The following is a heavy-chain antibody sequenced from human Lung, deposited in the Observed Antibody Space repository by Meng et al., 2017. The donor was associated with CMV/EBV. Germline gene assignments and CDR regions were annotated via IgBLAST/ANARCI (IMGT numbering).Heavy chain of an antibody. CDR1: GFSFSISGVS. D-gene: IGHD3-10*01. CDR2: NYWDDDK. Sequence: QSTLKESGPTLVQPTPTLTPTWHFSGFSFSISGVSGGSSRQPPGEAVDGRALNYWDDDKRYSPPLKSSLIITKDTTKNKLVLTMTNMDPVDAATYYCAHSRGHSYEYFDYWGQGTLVTVSS. J-gene: IGHJ4*02. V-gene: IGHV2-5*02. CDR3: AHSRGHSYEYFDY.